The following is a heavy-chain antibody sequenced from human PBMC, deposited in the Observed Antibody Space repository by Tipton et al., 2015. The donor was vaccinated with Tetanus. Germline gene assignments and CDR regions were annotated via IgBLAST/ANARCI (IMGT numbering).Heavy chain of an antibody. CDR2: IYYSGTT. V-gene: IGHV4-39*01. J-gene: IGHJ5*02. CDR3: ATQTDNWFDP. CDR1: GGSLSMGTYY. Sequence: TLSLTCTVSGGSLSMGTYYWGWIRQPPGKGLEWIGNIYYSGTTYHNASLESRVTISMDTSKNQFSMKLTSVTAADTAVYYCATQTDNWFDPWGQGALVTVSS.